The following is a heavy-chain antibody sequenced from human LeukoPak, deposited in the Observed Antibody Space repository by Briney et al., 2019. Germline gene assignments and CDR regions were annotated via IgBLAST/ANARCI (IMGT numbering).Heavy chain of an antibody. D-gene: IGHD2/OR15-2a*01. CDR2: SNTDGSET. J-gene: IGHJ6*02. CDR3: ARDRIEGGLDV. CDR1: GFTFSSYA. V-gene: IGHV3-74*01. Sequence: GGSLRLSCAASGFTFSSYAMSWVRQAPGKGLVWGSRSNTDGSETTYADSVKGRFIISKDNAKNTLYLQMNSLRPEDTAIYYCARDRIEGGLDVWGQGTAVTVSS.